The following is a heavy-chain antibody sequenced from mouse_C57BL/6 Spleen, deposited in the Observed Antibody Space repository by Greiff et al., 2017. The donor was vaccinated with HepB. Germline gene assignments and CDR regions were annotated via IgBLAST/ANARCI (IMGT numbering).Heavy chain of an antibody. CDR2: IDPSDSET. D-gene: IGHD1-3*01. V-gene: IGHV1-52*01. Sequence: QVQLQQPGAELVRPGSSVKLSCKASGYTFTSYWMHWVKQRPIQGLEWIGNIDPSDSETHYNQKFKDKATLTVDKSSSTAYMQLSSLTSEDSAVYYCAKRSSPRAMDYWGQGTSVTVSS. J-gene: IGHJ4*01. CDR1: GYTFTSYW. CDR3: AKRSSPRAMDY.